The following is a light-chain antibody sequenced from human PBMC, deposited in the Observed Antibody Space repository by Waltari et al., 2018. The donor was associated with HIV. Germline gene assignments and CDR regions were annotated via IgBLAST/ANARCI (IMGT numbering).Light chain of an antibody. CDR2: TAT. J-gene: IGKJ3*01. CDR1: QNIKNY. V-gene: IGKV1-39*01. Sequence: DIQMTQYPSSMSASIGDRVTITCRTSQNIKNYLNWYQQKPGKAPNMLIYTATTLQSGVSSRFNGSGSGTDFTLTITGLEPEDFALYFCQQSYSSPTFGPGTTVDVK. CDR3: QQSYSSPT.